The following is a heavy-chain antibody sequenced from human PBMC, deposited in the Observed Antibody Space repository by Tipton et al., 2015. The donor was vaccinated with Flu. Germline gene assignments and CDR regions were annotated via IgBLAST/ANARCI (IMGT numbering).Heavy chain of an antibody. J-gene: IGHJ6*02. CDR1: GDTVSSNSAG. D-gene: IGHD3-16*01. CDR3: AREVLDYADNIQWYYGMDV. CDR2: TYYRSRWFN. V-gene: IGHV6-1*01. Sequence: QLVQSGAEVKPSQTLSLTCVISGDTVSSNSAGWSWIRQSPSRGLEWLGRTYYRSRWFNDYAVSVKSRITINPDTSKNQFSLQLNSVTPEDTAVYYCAREVLDYADNIQWYYGMDVWGQGTTVTVSS.